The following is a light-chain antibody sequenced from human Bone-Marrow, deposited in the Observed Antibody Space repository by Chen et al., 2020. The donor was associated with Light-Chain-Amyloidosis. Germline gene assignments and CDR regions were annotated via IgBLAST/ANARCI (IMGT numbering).Light chain of an antibody. J-gene: IGKJ2*01. Sequence: DIVMTQSPDSLAVSLGERATINCKASEGLLYRSNNKNYLGWYQQKPGQSTKLLMYWASTRESGVPDRFSGSGSGTDFTLTISSLQAEDVAVYYCQQYYSTPYTFVQGTKLEIQ. CDR3: QQYYSTPYT. CDR1: EGLLYRSNNKNY. V-gene: IGKV4-1*01. CDR2: WAS.